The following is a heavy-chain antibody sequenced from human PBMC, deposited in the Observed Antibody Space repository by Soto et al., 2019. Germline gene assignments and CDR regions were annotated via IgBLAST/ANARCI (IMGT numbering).Heavy chain of an antibody. D-gene: IGHD3-10*01. CDR1: GYTLTAYY. J-gene: IGHJ6*02. CDR3: ARNMDYYYGPGSGNGHGF. CDR2: INPKFGDT. Sequence: QVQLVQSGAEVKEPGDSVRVSCEASGYTLTAYYIHWVRQAPGQGLEWMGWINPKFGDTTYAQDFQGRVSMTRDMSMSTVYMDLSRLTSDDTAIYYCARNMDYYYGPGSGNGHGFWGQGTTVTVFS. V-gene: IGHV1-2*02.